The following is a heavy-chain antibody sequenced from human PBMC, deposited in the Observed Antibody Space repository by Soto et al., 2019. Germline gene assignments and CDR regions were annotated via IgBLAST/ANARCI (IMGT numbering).Heavy chain of an antibody. CDR3: ARRGRGILTGYFDP. D-gene: IGHD3-9*01. J-gene: IGHJ5*02. V-gene: IGHV1-69*13. Sequence: SVTVSCTASGGTFSSYAISWVRQDHGQGLEWMGGIIPIFGTANYAQKFQGRVTITADESTSTAYMELSSLRSEDTAVYYCARRGRGILTGYFDPWGQGTLVTVSS. CDR2: IIPIFGTA. CDR1: GGTFSSYA.